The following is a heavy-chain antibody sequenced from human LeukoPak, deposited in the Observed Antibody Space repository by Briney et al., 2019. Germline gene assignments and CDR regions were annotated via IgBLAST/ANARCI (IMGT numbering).Heavy chain of an antibody. D-gene: IGHD6-19*01. CDR1: GGSISSYY. CDR2: IHYSGNT. J-gene: IGHJ4*02. V-gene: IGHV4-59*01. Sequence: SETLSLTCTVSGGSISSYYWSWIRQPPGKGLEWIGYIHYSGNTNHNPSLKSRVTISVDTSKNQFSLKLSSVTAADTAVYYCASSFYSSGWVMDYWGQGTLVTVSS. CDR3: ASSFYSSGWVMDY.